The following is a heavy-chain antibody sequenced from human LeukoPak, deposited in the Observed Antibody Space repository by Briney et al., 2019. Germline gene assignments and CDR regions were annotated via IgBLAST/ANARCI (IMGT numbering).Heavy chain of an antibody. CDR3: ARDPAPRFFYYYGMDV. D-gene: IGHD3-16*01. V-gene: IGHV4-4*02. J-gene: IGHJ6*02. Sequence: SGTLSLTCAVSGGSISSSNWWSWVRQPPGKGLEWIGEIYHSGSTNYNPSLKSRVTISVDTSKNQFSLKLSSVTAADTAVYYCARDPAPRFFYYYGMDVWGQGTTVTVSS. CDR2: IYHSGST. CDR1: GGSISSSNW.